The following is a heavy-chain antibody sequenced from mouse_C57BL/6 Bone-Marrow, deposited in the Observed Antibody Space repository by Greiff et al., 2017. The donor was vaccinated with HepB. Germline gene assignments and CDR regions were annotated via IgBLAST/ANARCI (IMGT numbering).Heavy chain of an antibody. V-gene: IGHV5-4*01. Sequence: EVQLVESGGGLVKPGGSLKLSCAASGFTFSSYAMSWVRQTPEKRLEWVANISDGGGYTYYPDNVKGRFTISRDNATNNLYLQMSSLKSEDTAMYYCAREDYYGSGPLVWGTGTTVTVSS. CDR3: AREDYYGSGPLV. CDR1: GFTFSSYA. J-gene: IGHJ1*03. D-gene: IGHD1-1*01. CDR2: ISDGGGYT.